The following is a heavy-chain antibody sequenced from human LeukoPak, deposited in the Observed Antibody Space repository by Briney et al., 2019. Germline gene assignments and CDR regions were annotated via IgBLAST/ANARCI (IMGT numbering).Heavy chain of an antibody. J-gene: IGHJ4*02. CDR2: IYYSGST. Sequence: SETLSLTCTVSGGSISSYYWSWIRQPPGKGLEWIGYIYYSGSTNYNPSLKGRVTISVDTSKNQFSLKLSSVTAADTAVYYCALTDAYGGYEGYFDYWGQGTLVTVSS. CDR3: ALTDAYGGYEGYFDY. CDR1: GGSISSYY. D-gene: IGHD5-12*01. V-gene: IGHV4-59*01.